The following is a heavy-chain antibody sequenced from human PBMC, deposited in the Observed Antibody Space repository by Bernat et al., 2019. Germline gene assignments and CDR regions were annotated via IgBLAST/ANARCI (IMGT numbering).Heavy chain of an antibody. CDR2: LSYDGSNK. D-gene: IGHD2-2*01. J-gene: IGHJ4*02. V-gene: IGHV3-30*18. CDR3: GKKAVLTNIGVGPAGKDH. Sequence: QVQLVESGGGVVQPGRSLRLSCAASGFTFSSYGMHWVRQAPGKGLEWVAVLSYDGSNKYYADSVKGRFTISRDNSKNTLYLQMNSLRAEDTAVYYWGKKAVLTNIGVGPAGKDHWGQGTLVNGS. CDR1: GFTFSSYG.